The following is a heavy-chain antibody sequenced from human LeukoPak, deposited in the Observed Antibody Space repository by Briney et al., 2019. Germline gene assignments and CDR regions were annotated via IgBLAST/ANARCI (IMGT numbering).Heavy chain of an antibody. Sequence: SSEPLSLICTVSGGPISSYYWIWLRHPTGKGLEWFVYFYYCGNPNYNPPLKSRVPISVDTSKNQFSLKVSSVNAADKAGYYCAISKNHYDSSGYYTVAFDIWGKGTMVTVSS. CDR2: FYYCGNP. CDR1: GGPISSYY. V-gene: IGHV4-59*13. J-gene: IGHJ3*02. CDR3: AISKNHYDSSGYYTVAFDI. D-gene: IGHD3-22*01.